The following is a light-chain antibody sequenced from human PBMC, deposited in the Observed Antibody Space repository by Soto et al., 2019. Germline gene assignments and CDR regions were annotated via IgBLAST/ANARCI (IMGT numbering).Light chain of an antibody. CDR2: DAS. V-gene: IGKV1-33*01. J-gene: IGKJ4*01. CDR3: QQYDNLPLT. Sequence: DIQMTQSPSSLSASVGDRVTITCQASQDISNYLNWYQQKQGKAPKLLIYDASNFETGVPSRFSGSGSGTDFTFTISSLQPEDIATYYCQQYDNLPLTFGGGTKVEI. CDR1: QDISNY.